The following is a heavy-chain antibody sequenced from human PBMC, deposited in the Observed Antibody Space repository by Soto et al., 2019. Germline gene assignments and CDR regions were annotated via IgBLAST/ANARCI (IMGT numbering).Heavy chain of an antibody. J-gene: IGHJ5*02. CDR2: IYPYDSDT. CDR3: ATLLAENAEYNWFDP. V-gene: IGHV5-51*01. D-gene: IGHD2-21*01. Sequence: PGESLKISCRASGYSFSDYWIGWVRQMPGKGLEWMGIIYPYDSDTRYSPSFQGQVTISADKSISTIHLEWSSLKASDTAIYYCATLLAENAEYNWFDPWGQGTRVTVSS. CDR1: GYSFSDYW.